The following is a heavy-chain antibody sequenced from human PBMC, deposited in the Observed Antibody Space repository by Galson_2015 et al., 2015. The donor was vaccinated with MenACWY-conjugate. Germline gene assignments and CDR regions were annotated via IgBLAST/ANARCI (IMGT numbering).Heavy chain of an antibody. J-gene: IGHJ3*02. CDR3: ARTYNREDAFDI. CDR2: INAGNGNT. D-gene: IGHD1-14*01. V-gene: IGHV1-3*01. CDR1: GYTFTSYA. Sequence: SVKVSCKASGYTFTSYAMHWVRQAPGQRLEWMGWINAGNGNTKYSQKFQGRVTITRDTSASTAYMELSSLRSEDTAVYYCARTYNREDAFDIWGQGTMVTVSS.